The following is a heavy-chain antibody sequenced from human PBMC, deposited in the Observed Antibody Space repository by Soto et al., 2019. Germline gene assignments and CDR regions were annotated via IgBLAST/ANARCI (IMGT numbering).Heavy chain of an antibody. CDR2: ISSSSSYI. J-gene: IGHJ4*02. CDR3: ARIGRAARGFDY. Sequence: EVQLVESGGGLVKPGGSLRLSCAASGFTFSSYSMNWVRQAPGKGLEWVSSISSSSSYIYYADSVKGRFTISRDNAKNSLYLQMNSRRAEDTAVYYCARIGRAARGFDYWGQGTLVTVSS. D-gene: IGHD6-6*01. V-gene: IGHV3-21*01. CDR1: GFTFSSYS.